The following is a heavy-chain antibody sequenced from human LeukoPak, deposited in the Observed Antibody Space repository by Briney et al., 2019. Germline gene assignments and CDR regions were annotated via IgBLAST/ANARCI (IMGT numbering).Heavy chain of an antibody. Sequence: SETLSLTCAVYGGSFSGYYWGWIRQPPGKGLEWIGSIYHSGSTYYNPSLKSRVTISVDTSKNQFSLKLSSVTAADTAVYYCARETYDFWSGYYTPYYYYMDVWGKGTAVTVSS. CDR1: GGSFSGYY. D-gene: IGHD3-3*01. CDR2: IYHSGST. V-gene: IGHV4-38-2*02. CDR3: ARETYDFWSGYYTPYYYYMDV. J-gene: IGHJ6*03.